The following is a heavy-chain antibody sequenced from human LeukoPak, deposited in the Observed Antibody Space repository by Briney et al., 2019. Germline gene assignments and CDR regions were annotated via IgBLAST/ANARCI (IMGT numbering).Heavy chain of an antibody. V-gene: IGHV3-48*03. Sequence: SGGSLRLSCAASGFTFSSYEMNWVRQAPGKGLEWVSYISSSGNTIYYADSVRGRFTISRDNAKNTVYLQMNSLRAEDTAVYYCTTFYSRLTDYWGQGTLVTVSS. CDR1: GFTFSSYE. CDR3: TTFYSRLTDY. CDR2: ISSSGNTI. D-gene: IGHD2/OR15-2a*01. J-gene: IGHJ4*02.